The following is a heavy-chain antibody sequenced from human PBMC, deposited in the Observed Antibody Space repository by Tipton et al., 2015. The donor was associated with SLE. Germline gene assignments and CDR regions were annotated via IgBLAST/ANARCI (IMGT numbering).Heavy chain of an antibody. Sequence: TLSLTCTVSGYSISIAYYWGWIRQSPGKGLEWIGNINHGGNNYYSPSLKSRVTISVDRSKNQFSLKLTSVTAADTAVYYCARAHGSFYYYSVDVWGKGTTVTVSS. V-gene: IGHV4-38-2*02. CDR3: ARAHGSFYYYSVDV. CDR1: GYSISIAYY. J-gene: IGHJ6*03. CDR2: INHGGNN.